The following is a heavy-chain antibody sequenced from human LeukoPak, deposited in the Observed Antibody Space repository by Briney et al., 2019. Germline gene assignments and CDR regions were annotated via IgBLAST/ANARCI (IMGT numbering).Heavy chain of an antibody. CDR1: GFPFSTYW. J-gene: IGHJ4*02. CDR2: INEGGSVK. V-gene: IGHV3-7*01. Sequence: GGSLRLSCAVSGFPFSTYWMSWVRQAPGKGLERVGNINEGGSVKFYLDSVKGRFTISRDNAKNSLYLQLNSLRAEDTAVYFCARGPKRGYSYGPADYWGQGTLVTVSS. CDR3: ARGPKRGYSYGPADY. D-gene: IGHD5-18*01.